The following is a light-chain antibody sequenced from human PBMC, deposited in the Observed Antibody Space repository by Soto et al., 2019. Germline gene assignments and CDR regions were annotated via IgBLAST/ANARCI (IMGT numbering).Light chain of an antibody. Sequence: ALTHPASGSRSPGQSGPISNTGTSSDVGSYNRVSWYQQPPGTAPKLMIYEVSNRPSGVPDRFSGSKSGNTASLTISGLQPEDEADYYCNSYTRSNTYVFGTGTKV. CDR2: EVS. V-gene: IGLV2-18*02. CDR1: SSDVGSYNR. J-gene: IGLJ1*01. CDR3: NSYTRSNTYV.